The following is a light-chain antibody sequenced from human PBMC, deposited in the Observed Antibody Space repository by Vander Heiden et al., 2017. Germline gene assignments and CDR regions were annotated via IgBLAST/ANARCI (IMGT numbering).Light chain of an antibody. CDR3: QSYDGSLDIWV. Sequence: QSVLPQPPSVSGAPGQSVIISCTGSRSNIGAGYDVHWYQQLPGRAPKVVIFDDNNRPSGVPDRFSGSKSVTSASLAITGLQAEDEADYYCQSYDGSLDIWVFGGGTKVTVL. J-gene: IGLJ3*02. CDR2: DDN. CDR1: RSNIGAGYD. V-gene: IGLV1-40*01.